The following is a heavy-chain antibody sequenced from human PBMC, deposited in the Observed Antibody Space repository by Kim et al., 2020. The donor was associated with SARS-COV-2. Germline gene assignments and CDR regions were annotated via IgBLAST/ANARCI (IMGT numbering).Heavy chain of an antibody. J-gene: IGHJ4*02. CDR3: ARGGYYRSGSFDS. CDR1: GFTFSNYW. D-gene: IGHD3-10*01. V-gene: IGHV3-74*01. Sequence: GGSLRLFCAASGFTFSNYWMDWVRQAPGKGLMWVSHINSDGSSTYYADSVKGRFTISRDSAYNTLYLQLNSLRAEDTAVYFCARGGYYRSGSFDSWGQGTLVTVSS. CDR2: INSDGSST.